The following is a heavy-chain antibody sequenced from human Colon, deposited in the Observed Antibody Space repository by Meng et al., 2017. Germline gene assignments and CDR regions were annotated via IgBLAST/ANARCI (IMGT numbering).Heavy chain of an antibody. CDR3: AREVVVAGTRNWLDP. Sequence: QVQLQGSGPGLVKPSGTLSLPCTVSGGSITSSDWWSWVRQTPGKGLEWIGETYQNGRPNYNPSLKSRVTISVDKSKNQFSLNMTSVTAADTAVYYCAREVVVAGTRNWLDPWGQGILVTVSS. V-gene: IGHV4-4*02. D-gene: IGHD6-19*01. CDR2: TYQNGRP. CDR1: GGSITSSDW. J-gene: IGHJ5*02.